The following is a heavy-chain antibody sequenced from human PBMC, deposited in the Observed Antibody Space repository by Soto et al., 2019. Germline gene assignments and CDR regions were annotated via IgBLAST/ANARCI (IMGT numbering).Heavy chain of an antibody. D-gene: IGHD6-13*01. V-gene: IGHV3-30*18. CDR3: AKEYSSSWYPIYYYYGMDV. Sequence: TGGSLRLSCAASGFTFSSYGMHWVRQAPGKGLEWVAVISYDGSNKYYADSVKGRFTISRDNSKNTLYLQMNSLRAEDTAVYYCAKEYSSSWYPIYYYYGMDVWGQGTTVTVSS. CDR2: ISYDGSNK. J-gene: IGHJ6*02. CDR1: GFTFSSYG.